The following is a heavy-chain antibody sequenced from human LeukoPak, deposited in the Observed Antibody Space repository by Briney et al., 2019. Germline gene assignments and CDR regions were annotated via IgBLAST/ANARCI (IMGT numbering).Heavy chain of an antibody. J-gene: IGHJ6*03. D-gene: IGHD6-6*01. CDR1: GYTCTGYY. CDR3: AKESSSSHYMDV. Sequence: GASVKVSCKASGYTCTGYYMHWVRQAPGQGLEWMGWINPNSGGTNYAQKFQGRVTMTRDTSISTAYMELSRLRSDDTAVYYCAKESSSSHYMDVWGKGTTVTVSS. V-gene: IGHV1-2*02. CDR2: INPNSGGT.